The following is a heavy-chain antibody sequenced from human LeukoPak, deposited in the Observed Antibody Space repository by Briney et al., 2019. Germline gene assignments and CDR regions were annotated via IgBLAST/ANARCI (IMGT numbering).Heavy chain of an antibody. CDR3: ARDRGAAADTPG. CDR1: GGIFSSYA. Sequence: GASVTVSFKATGGIFSSYAMGWVRQAAGQGLEWMGRIIPILGIANYAQKFQGRVTITADKSTSTAYMELNSLRSEDTAVYYCARDRGAAADTPGWGQGTLVTVSS. CDR2: IIPILGIA. J-gene: IGHJ1*01. V-gene: IGHV1-69*04. D-gene: IGHD6-13*01.